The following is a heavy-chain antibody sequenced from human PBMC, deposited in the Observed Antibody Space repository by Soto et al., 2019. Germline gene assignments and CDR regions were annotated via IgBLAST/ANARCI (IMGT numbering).Heavy chain of an antibody. V-gene: IGHV3-74*01. J-gene: IGHJ4*02. CDR1: GFTFTNYF. CDR3: ARYHYDSSGYYYLDY. CDR2: ISSDGSST. Sequence: GGSLRLSCAASGFTFTNYFMHWVRQVPGKGLVWVSRISSDGSSTGYADSVKGRFTISRDNAKNTLYLQMNSLRAEDTAVYYCARYHYDSSGYYYLDYWGQGALVTVSS. D-gene: IGHD3-22*01.